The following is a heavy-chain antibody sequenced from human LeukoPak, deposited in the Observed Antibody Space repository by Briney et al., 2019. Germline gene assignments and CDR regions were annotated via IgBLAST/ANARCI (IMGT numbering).Heavy chain of an antibody. CDR3: ARDLHRVVVRGVPHYYYYMDV. CDR2: ISTYIGNT. V-gene: IGHV1-18*01. J-gene: IGHJ6*03. Sequence: ASVKLSCKASGYTFTSYGISWVRRAPGQGLEWMGWISTYIGNTNYAQKLPGRLTMTTDPSTSTAYMELRSLRSDDTAVYYCARDLHRVVVRGVPHYYYYMDVWGKGTTVTISS. CDR1: GYTFTSYG. D-gene: IGHD3-10*01.